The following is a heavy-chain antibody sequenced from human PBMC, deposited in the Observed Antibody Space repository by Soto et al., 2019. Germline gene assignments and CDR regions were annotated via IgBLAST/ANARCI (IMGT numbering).Heavy chain of an antibody. CDR1: GCSVSSSGNY. CDR2: IYYSGST. Sequence: SETLSLTCTVSGCSVSSSGNYLGWIRQPPGKGLEWIGSIYYSGSTYYNPSLKSRVTTSVDTSKNQFSLKLSSVTAADTAVYYCARRWGRTFDYWGQGTLVTVS. CDR3: ARRWGRTFDY. J-gene: IGHJ4*02. D-gene: IGHD7-27*01. V-gene: IGHV4-39*01.